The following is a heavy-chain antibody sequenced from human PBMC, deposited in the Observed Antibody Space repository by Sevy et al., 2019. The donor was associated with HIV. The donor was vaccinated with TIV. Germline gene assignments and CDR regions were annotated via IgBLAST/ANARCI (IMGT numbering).Heavy chain of an antibody. CDR2: IYYSGST. J-gene: IGHJ4*02. CDR3: ARGRYYDSSGYYLDY. Sequence: SETLSLTCTVSGGSISSGGYYWSWIRQHPGKGPEWIGYIYYSGSTYYNPSLKSRVTISVDTSKNQFSLKLSSVTAADTAVYYCARGRYYDSSGYYLDYWGQGTLVTVSS. D-gene: IGHD3-22*01. V-gene: IGHV4-31*03. CDR1: GGSISSGGYY.